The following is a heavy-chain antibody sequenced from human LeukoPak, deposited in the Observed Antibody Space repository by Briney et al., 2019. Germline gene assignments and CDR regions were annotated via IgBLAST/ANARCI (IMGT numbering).Heavy chain of an antibody. CDR3: ARDYSSYYGSGRGVLNAFDI. V-gene: IGHV1-46*03. J-gene: IGHJ3*02. Sequence: ASVKVSCKASGYTFTSYYMHWVRQAPGQGLEWMGIINPSGGSTSYAQKFQGGVTMTRDTSTSTVYMELSSLRSEDTAVYYCARDYSSYYGSGRGVLNAFDIWGQGTMVTVSS. D-gene: IGHD3-10*01. CDR1: GYTFTSYY. CDR2: INPSGGST.